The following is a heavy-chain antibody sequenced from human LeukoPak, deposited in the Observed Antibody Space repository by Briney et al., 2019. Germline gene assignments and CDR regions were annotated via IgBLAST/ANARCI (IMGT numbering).Heavy chain of an antibody. Sequence: SETLSLTCTVSGGSISSYYWSWIRQPPGKGLEWIGYIYYSGSTNYNPSLKSRVTISVDTSKNQFSLKLSSVTAADTAVYYCAGRYCSGGSCYSDNWFDPWGQGTLVTVSS. CDR3: AGRYCSGGSCYSDNWFDP. CDR1: GGSISSYY. CDR2: IYYSGST. V-gene: IGHV4-59*01. J-gene: IGHJ5*02. D-gene: IGHD2-15*01.